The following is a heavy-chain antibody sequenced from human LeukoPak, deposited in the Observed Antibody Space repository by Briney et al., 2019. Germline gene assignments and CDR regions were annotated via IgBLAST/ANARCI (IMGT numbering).Heavy chain of an antibody. Sequence: ASVKVSCKASGYTFTGYYMHWVRQAPGQGLEWMGWMNPNSGNTGYAQKFQSRVTMTRNTSISTAYMELSSLRSEDTAVYYCARMSYYDSSGDNWFDPWGQGTLVTVSS. D-gene: IGHD3-22*01. CDR2: MNPNSGNT. CDR3: ARMSYYDSSGDNWFDP. J-gene: IGHJ5*02. V-gene: IGHV1-8*02. CDR1: GYTFTGYY.